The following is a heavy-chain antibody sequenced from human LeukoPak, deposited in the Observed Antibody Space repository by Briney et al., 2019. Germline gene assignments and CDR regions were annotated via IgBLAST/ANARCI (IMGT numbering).Heavy chain of an antibody. D-gene: IGHD6-6*01. CDR1: GGSISSYF. Sequence: SETLSLTCTVSGGSISSYFWSWIRQPPGKGLEWIGYIYYSGSTNYNPSLKSRVTISVDTSKNQFSLKLSSVTAADTAVYYCARYSSSSGYFDYWGQGTLVTVSS. V-gene: IGHV4-59*01. CDR3: ARYSSSSGYFDY. J-gene: IGHJ4*02. CDR2: IYYSGST.